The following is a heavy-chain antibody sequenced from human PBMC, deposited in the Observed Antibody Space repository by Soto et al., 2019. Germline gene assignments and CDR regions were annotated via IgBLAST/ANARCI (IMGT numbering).Heavy chain of an antibody. J-gene: IGHJ5*02. V-gene: IGHV3-23*01. CDR2: ISGGGGST. CDR3: AKDQRFTMVRDKHNEEFDP. Sequence: GGSLRLSCAASGFTFSSYAMSWVRQAPGKGLEWVSAISGGGGSTYYADSVKGRLTISRDNSKNTLFLQMNGLRAEETAVYYCAKDQRFTMVRDKHNEEFDPWGQGTLVTVSS. D-gene: IGHD3-10*01. CDR1: GFTFSSYA.